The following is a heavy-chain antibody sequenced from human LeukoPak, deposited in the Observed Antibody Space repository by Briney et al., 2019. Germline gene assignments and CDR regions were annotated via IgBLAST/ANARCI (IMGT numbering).Heavy chain of an antibody. CDR2: TNPNSGNT. V-gene: IGHV1-8*01. Sequence: ASVKVSCKASGYTFTSYDINWVRQATGQGLEWMGWTNPNSGNTGYAQKFQGRVTMTRSTSISTAYVELSSLRSEDTAVYYCATASTVTTERGSVVRAFDIWGQGTMVTVSS. J-gene: IGHJ3*02. CDR3: ATASTVTTERGSVVRAFDI. CDR1: GYTFTSYD. D-gene: IGHD4-17*01.